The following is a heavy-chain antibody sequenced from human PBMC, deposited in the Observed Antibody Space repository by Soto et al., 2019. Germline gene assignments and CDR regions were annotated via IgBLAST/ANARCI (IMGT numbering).Heavy chain of an antibody. CDR3: ARAANLGYCTNGVCYTFDY. CDR1: GGSFSGYY. Sequence: PSETLSLTCAVYGGSFSGYYWSWIRQPPGKGLEWIWEVNLSGSTNYNPSLKRRVTISVDPSKNQFSQKLCSVTAADTAVYYCARAANLGYCTNGVCYTFDYWGQRTLVTVSS. J-gene: IGHJ4*02. CDR2: VNLSGST. D-gene: IGHD2-8*01. V-gene: IGHV4-34*01.